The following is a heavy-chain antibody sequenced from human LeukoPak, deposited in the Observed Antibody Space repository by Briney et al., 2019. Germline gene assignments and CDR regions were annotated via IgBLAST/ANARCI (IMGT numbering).Heavy chain of an antibody. V-gene: IGHV1-69*13. Sequence: SVKVSRKASGGTFSSYAISWVRQAPGQGLEWMGGIIPIFGTANYAQKFQGRVTITADESTSTAYMELSSLRSEDTAVYYCASHDITIFGVAYFDPWGQGTLVTVSS. CDR3: ASHDITIFGVAYFDP. J-gene: IGHJ5*02. CDR1: GGTFSSYA. D-gene: IGHD3-3*01. CDR2: IIPIFGTA.